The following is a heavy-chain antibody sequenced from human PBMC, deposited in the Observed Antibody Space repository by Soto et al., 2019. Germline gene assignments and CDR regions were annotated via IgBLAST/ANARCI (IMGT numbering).Heavy chain of an antibody. Sequence: GGSLRLSCAASGFRFSLFWMSWVRQTPGKGLEWVANINEDGSEKFFADSVKGRFTISRDNAKNSLSLQMNSLTADDTAVYYCPSTGWPQSSYYFDYWGQGTLVTVSS. J-gene: IGHJ4*02. D-gene: IGHD3-16*01. CDR2: INEDGSEK. V-gene: IGHV3-7*03. CDR1: GFRFSLFW. CDR3: PSTGWPQSSYYFDY.